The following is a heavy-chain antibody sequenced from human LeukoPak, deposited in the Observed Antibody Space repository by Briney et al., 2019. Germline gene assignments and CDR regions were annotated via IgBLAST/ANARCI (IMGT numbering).Heavy chain of an antibody. V-gene: IGHV3-48*01. CDR3: ARAARRTYYYDSSGYYHFDY. Sequence: PGGSLRLSCAASEFTFSSYSMNWVRQAPGKGLEWVSYITNSGNSKSYADSVKGRFTISRDNTKNSLYLQMNGLRAEDTAVYYCARAARRTYYYDSSGYYHFDYWGQGTLVTVSS. CDR2: ITNSGNSK. D-gene: IGHD3-22*01. J-gene: IGHJ4*02. CDR1: EFTFSSYS.